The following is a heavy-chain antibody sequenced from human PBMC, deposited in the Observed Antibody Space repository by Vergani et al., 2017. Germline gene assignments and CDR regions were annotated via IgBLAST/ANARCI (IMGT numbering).Heavy chain of an antibody. D-gene: IGHD2-2*01. CDR1: GGTFSSYD. J-gene: IGHJ3*02. Sequence: QVQLVQSGAEVKKPGSSVKVSCKASGGTFSSYDINWVRQATGQGLEWMGWMNPNSGNTGYAQKFQGRVTMTRNTSISTAYMELSSLRSEDTAVYYCARGRGYCSSTSCYFEAFDIWGQGTMVTVSS. CDR2: MNPNSGNT. V-gene: IGHV1-8*02. CDR3: ARGRGYCSSTSCYFEAFDI.